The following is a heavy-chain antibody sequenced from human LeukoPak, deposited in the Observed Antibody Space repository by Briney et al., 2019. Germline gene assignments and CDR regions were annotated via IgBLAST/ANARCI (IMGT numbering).Heavy chain of an antibody. Sequence: SETLSLTCTVSGGSIRSSYYYWGWICQPPGKGLEWIGSIYYSGSTYYNPSLKSRVTISVDTSKNQFSLKVNSVTAADTAVYYCARLSAYYGMDVWGQGTTVTVSS. CDR3: ARLSAYYGMDV. CDR2: IYYSGST. V-gene: IGHV4-39*01. CDR1: GGSIRSSYYY. J-gene: IGHJ6*02. D-gene: IGHD1-26*01.